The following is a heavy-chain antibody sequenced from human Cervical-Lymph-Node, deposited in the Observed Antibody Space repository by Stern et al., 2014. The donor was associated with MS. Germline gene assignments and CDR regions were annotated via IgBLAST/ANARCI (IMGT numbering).Heavy chain of an antibody. CDR3: ARGRGGNYRYYFDY. CDR1: GFTFSSYS. Sequence: EVQLVESGGGLVKPGGSLRLSCAASGFTFSSYSMNWVRQAPGKGLEGVASMSSGGSYIYYADSLKGRFTISRDNAKNSLYLQMNSLRAEDTAVYYCARGRGGNYRYYFDYWGQGTLVTVSS. D-gene: IGHD4-23*01. V-gene: IGHV3-21*01. CDR2: MSSGGSYI. J-gene: IGHJ4*02.